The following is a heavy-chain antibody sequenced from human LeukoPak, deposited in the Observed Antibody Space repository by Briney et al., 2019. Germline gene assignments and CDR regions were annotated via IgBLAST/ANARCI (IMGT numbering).Heavy chain of an antibody. CDR3: ARANFLYWSSSTCLFDG. V-gene: IGHV1-2*02. CDR2: INPNDGDT. Sequence: GASVKLSCKASGYTFTDYYMHWVRQAPGQGFGWMGWINPNDGDTNYAQKFQGRVTMTRDTSISTAHMEVSRLRSDGTAVYYCARANFLYWSSSTCLFDGWGQGTLVTVSS. D-gene: IGHD2-2*01. J-gene: IGHJ4*02. CDR1: GYTFTDYY.